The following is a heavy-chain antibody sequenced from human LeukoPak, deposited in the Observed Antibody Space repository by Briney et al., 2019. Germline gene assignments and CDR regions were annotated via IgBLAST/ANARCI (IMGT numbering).Heavy chain of an antibody. V-gene: IGHV4-34*01. Sequence: SETLSLTCAVYGGSFSGYYWSWIRQPPGKGLEWLGEINHSGSTNYNPSLKSRVTISVDTSKNQFSLKLSSVTAADTAVYYCASSKRLFYYYGMDVWGKGTTVTVSS. CDR1: GGSFSGYY. J-gene: IGHJ6*04. D-gene: IGHD3-22*01. CDR2: INHSGST. CDR3: ASSKRLFYYYGMDV.